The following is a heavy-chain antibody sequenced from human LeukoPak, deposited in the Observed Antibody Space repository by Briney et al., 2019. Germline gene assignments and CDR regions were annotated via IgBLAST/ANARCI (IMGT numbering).Heavy chain of an antibody. J-gene: IGHJ4*02. Sequence: GASVKVSCKASGYSFTSYDINWVRQAPGQGLEWLGWMNPNSGNTGYAQKFQGRVTMTRNTSIRTAYMELSSLRPEDTAVYYCARGKARGWSFDYWGQGTLVTVSS. CDR2: MNPNSGNT. CDR1: GYSFTSYD. D-gene: IGHD6-19*01. V-gene: IGHV1-8*01. CDR3: ARGKARGWSFDY.